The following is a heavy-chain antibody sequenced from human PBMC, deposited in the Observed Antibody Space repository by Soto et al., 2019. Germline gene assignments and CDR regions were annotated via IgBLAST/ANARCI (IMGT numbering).Heavy chain of an antibody. CDR2: ISAYNGNT. Sequence: QVQLVQSGAEVKKPGASVKVSCKASGYTFTSYGISWVRQAPGQGLEWMGWISAYNGNTNYAQKLQGRVTMSTHTSTSTAYMELRSLISDDMAVYDCSDDFDIWGHGTMVIVSS. V-gene: IGHV1-18*03. CDR3: SDDFDI. J-gene: IGHJ3*02. CDR1: GYTFTSYG.